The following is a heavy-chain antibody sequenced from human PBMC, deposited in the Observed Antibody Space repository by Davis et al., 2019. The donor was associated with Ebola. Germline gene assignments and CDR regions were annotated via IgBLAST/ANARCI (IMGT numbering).Heavy chain of an antibody. J-gene: IGHJ5*01. CDR3: ARGLGLGWFDS. D-gene: IGHD3-16*01. CDR1: GGSISSYY. CDR2: IYYSGST. V-gene: IGHV4-59*01. Sequence: SETLSLTCTVSGGSISSYYWSWIRQPPGKGLEWIGYIYYSGSTNYNPSLESRVTISVDTSKNQFSLRLTSVTAADTAVYYCARGLGLGWFDSWGRGTLVTVSS.